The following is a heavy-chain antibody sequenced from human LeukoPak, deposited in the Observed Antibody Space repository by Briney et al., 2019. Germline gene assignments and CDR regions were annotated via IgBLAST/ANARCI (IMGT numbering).Heavy chain of an antibody. J-gene: IGHJ5*02. D-gene: IGHD3-10*01. CDR3: ARDGELWFGEVMWFDP. CDR2: INPRGGSA. Sequence: GASVKVSCKASGYTFTSYYMHWVRQAPGQGFEWMGIINPRGGSASSAQKFQGRVTLTRDTSTSTVYMELSSLRSDDTAVYYCARDGELWFGEVMWFDPWGQGTLVTVSS. V-gene: IGHV1-46*01. CDR1: GYTFTSYY.